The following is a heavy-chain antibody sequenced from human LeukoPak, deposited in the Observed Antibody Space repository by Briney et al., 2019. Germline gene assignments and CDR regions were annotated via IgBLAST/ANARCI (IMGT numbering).Heavy chain of an antibody. Sequence: SETLSLTCTVSGGSISSGSYYWSWIRQPAGKGLEWIGRIYTSGSTNYNPSLKSRVTISVDTSRNQFSLKLSSVTAADTAVYYCARDGYSGSYNGWFDPWGQGTLVTVSS. CDR3: ARDGYSGSYNGWFDP. CDR1: GGSISSGSYY. J-gene: IGHJ5*02. CDR2: IYTSGST. D-gene: IGHD1-26*01. V-gene: IGHV4-61*02.